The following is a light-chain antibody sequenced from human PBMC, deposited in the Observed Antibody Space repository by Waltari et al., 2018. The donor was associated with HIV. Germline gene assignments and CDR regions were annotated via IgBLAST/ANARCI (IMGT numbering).Light chain of an antibody. V-gene: IGKV1-9*01. CDR2: AAS. CDR1: QGISNS. J-gene: IGKJ3*01. Sequence: DIQLTQSPSFLSASVGQRVNITCRAIQGISNSLAWYQQKPGKAPNLLIYAASTLHSGVPSRFSGSGSGTEFSLTISSLQPEDFATYYCQQLKSYPLTFGPGTEVDIK. CDR3: QQLKSYPLT.